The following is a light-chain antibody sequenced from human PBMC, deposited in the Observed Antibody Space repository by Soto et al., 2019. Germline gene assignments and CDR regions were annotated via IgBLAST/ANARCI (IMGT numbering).Light chain of an antibody. Sequence: DLQMTQSPSSLSASVGDRVTITCQASQSISSYLNWYQQKPGEAPKILIYAASTLQSGVPSRFSGRGSGPDFSLTISSLQPEDFATYYCQQTFSAPVTFGQGTRLEIK. CDR2: AAS. CDR1: QSISSY. V-gene: IGKV1-39*01. J-gene: IGKJ2*01. CDR3: QQTFSAPVT.